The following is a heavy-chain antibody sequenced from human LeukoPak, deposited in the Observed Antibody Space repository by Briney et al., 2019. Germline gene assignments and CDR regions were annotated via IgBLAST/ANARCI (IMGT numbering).Heavy chain of an antibody. V-gene: IGHV1-2*02. CDR3: ARDRSSGYYFDY. J-gene: IGHJ4*02. CDR1: GYTFTGYY. CDR2: INPNSGGT. D-gene: IGHD3-22*01. Sequence: ASVKVSCKASGYTFTGYYMHWVRQAPGQGLEWMGWINPNSGGTNYAQKFQGRVTTTRDTSISTAYMELSRLRSDDTAVYYCARDRSSGYYFDYWGQGTLVTVSS.